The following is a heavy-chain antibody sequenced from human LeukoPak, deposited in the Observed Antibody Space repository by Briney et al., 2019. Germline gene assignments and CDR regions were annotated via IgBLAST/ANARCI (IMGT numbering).Heavy chain of an antibody. CDR1: GYTFTGYY. CDR3: AREDIVMVVAATRGGYYGMDV. V-gene: IGHV1-2*02. CDR2: INPNSGGT. Sequence: ASVKVSCKASGYTFTGYYMHWVRQAPGQGLEWMGWINPNSGGTNYAQKFQGRVTMTRDTSISTAYMELSRLRSDDTAVYYCAREDIVMVVAATRGGYYGMDVWGQGTTVTVSS. J-gene: IGHJ6*02. D-gene: IGHD2-15*01.